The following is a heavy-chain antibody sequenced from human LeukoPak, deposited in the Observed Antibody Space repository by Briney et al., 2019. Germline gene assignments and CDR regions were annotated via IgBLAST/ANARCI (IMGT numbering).Heavy chain of an antibody. J-gene: IGHJ5*02. Sequence: ASVKVSCKASGYTFTSYTMHWVRQAPGQRREWMGWINTGNGNTKYSQEFQGRVTITRGTSASTAYMELSRLRSEDMAVYYCARGAKFRSYGSGTYYTSLPFDPWGQGTLVTVSS. D-gene: IGHD3-10*01. CDR1: GYTFTSYT. CDR3: ARGAKFRSYGSGTYYTSLPFDP. V-gene: IGHV1-3*03. CDR2: INTGNGNT.